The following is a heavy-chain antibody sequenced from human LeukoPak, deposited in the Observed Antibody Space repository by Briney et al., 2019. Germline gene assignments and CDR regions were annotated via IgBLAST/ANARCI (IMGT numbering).Heavy chain of an antibody. J-gene: IGHJ4*02. CDR3: ASSVVRGVVYFDY. CDR2: INPSGGST. V-gene: IGHV1-46*01. D-gene: IGHD3-10*01. Sequence: ASVTVSCKASGYTFTSYYMHWVRQAPGQGLEWMGIINPSGGSTSYAQKFQGRVTMTRDTYTSTAYLELSSLRSEDTAVYYCASSVVRGVVYFDYWGQGTLVTVSS. CDR1: GYTFTSYY.